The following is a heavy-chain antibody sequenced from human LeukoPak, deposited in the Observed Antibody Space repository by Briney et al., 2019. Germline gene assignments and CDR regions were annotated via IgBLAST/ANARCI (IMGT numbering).Heavy chain of an antibody. J-gene: IGHJ4*02. CDR1: GFTFDDYG. V-gene: IGHV3-48*01. CDR2: ISSSSSTI. Sequence: PGGSLRLSCAASGFTFDDYGLSWVRQAPGKGLEWVSYISSSSSTIYYADSVKGRFTISRDIAKNTLYLQMNSLRAEDTAVYYCAHGSMYQLDSWGQGALVSVSS. D-gene: IGHD2-2*01. CDR3: AHGSMYQLDS.